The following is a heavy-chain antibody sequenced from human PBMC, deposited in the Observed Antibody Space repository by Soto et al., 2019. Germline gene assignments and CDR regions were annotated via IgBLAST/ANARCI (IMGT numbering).Heavy chain of an antibody. CDR2: MKEDGSEK. J-gene: IGHJ6*03. CDR1: GFTFSSYW. CDR3: ARDGRYLDV. Sequence: PVGSLRLSCAASGFTFSSYWMSWLRQAPGKGLEWVANMKEDGSEKYYVDSVKGRFTISRDNAKNSLYLQMNSLRAEDTAVYYCARDGRYLDVWGKGTTVTVSS. V-gene: IGHV3-7*01.